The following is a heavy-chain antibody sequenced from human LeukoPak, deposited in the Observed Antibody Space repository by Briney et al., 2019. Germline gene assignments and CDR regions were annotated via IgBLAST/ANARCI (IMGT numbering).Heavy chain of an antibody. CDR1: GGSLSSYY. Sequence: PSETLSLTCTVSGGSLSSYYWSWIRQPPGKGLEWIGYMYYSGSTKYNPSLKSRVTISVDTSKNQFSLKLSSVTAADTAVYYCARDVYCGGDCSYFDYWGQGTLVIVSS. D-gene: IGHD2-21*02. CDR2: MYYSGST. CDR3: ARDVYCGGDCSYFDY. V-gene: IGHV4-59*01. J-gene: IGHJ4*02.